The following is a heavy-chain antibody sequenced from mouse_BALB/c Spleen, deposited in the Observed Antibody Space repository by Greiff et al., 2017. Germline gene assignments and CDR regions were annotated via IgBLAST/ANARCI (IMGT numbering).Heavy chain of an antibody. CDR1: GFNIKDYY. V-gene: IGHV14-1*02. CDR2: IDPENGNT. D-gene: IGHD2-4*01. Sequence: VQLQQSGAELVRPGALVKLSCKASGFNIKDYYMHWVKQRPEQGLEWIGWIDPENGNTIYDPKFQGKASITADTSSNTAYLQLSSLTSEDTAVYYCARDDYDGAWFAYWGQGTLVTVSA. CDR3: ARDDYDGAWFAY. J-gene: IGHJ3*01.